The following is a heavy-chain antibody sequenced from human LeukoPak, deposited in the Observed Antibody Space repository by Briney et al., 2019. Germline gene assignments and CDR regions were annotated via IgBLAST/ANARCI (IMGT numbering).Heavy chain of an antibody. CDR1: GYTFTSYD. D-gene: IGHD3-3*01. CDR3: ARGNYDFWSGYYQRGNWFDP. CDR2: MNPNSGNT. Sequence: ASVTVSFKASGYTFTSYDINWVRQAPGQGLEWMGWMNPNSGNTGYAQKFQGRVTMTRNTSISTAYMELSSLRSEDTAVYYCARGNYDFWSGYYQRGNWFDPWGQGTLVTVSS. V-gene: IGHV1-8*01. J-gene: IGHJ5*02.